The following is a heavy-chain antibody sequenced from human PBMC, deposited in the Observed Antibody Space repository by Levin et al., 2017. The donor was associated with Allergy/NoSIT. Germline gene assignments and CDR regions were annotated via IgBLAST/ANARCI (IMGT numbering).Heavy chain of an antibody. V-gene: IGHV1-18*01. Sequence: ASVKVSCKASGYTFTSYGISWVRQAPGQGLEWMGWISAYNGNTNYAQKLQGRVTMTTDTSTSTAYMELRSLRSDDTAVYYCARDAYRRTIFGVVHYMDVWGKGTTVTVSS. D-gene: IGHD3-3*01. J-gene: IGHJ6*03. CDR1: GYTFTSYG. CDR2: ISAYNGNT. CDR3: ARDAYRRTIFGVVHYMDV.